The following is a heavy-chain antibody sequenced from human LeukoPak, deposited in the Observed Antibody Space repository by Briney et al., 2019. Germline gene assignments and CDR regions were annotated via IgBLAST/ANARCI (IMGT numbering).Heavy chain of an antibody. CDR2: INHSGST. CDR1: GGSFSDNY. J-gene: IGHJ5*02. CDR3: ASPGGWFDP. V-gene: IGHV4-34*01. D-gene: IGHD3-10*01. Sequence: SETLSLTCAVYGGSFSDNYWSWIRQPPGKGLEWIGEINHSGSTNYNPSLKSRVTISVDTSKNQFSLKLSSVTAADTAVYYCASPGGWFDPWGQGTLVTVSS.